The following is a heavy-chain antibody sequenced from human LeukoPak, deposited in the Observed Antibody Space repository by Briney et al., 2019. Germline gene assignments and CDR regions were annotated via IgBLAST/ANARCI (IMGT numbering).Heavy chain of an antibody. V-gene: IGHV4-61*01. Sequence: PSETLSLTCTVSGGSVSSGSYYWRWIRQPPGKGLEWIGYIYYSGSTNYNPSLKSRGTISVDTSKNQFSLKLSSVTAADTAVYYCARDTYYYDTSGYYLEGRYFQHWGQGTLVTVSS. CDR3: ARDTYYYDTSGYYLEGRYFQH. J-gene: IGHJ1*01. D-gene: IGHD3-22*01. CDR2: IYYSGST. CDR1: GGSVSSGSYY.